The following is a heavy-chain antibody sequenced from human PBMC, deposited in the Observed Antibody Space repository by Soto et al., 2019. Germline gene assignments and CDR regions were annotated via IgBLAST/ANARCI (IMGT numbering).Heavy chain of an antibody. CDR1: GGSISSGGYS. J-gene: IGHJ4*02. D-gene: IGHD3-9*01. CDR2: IYHSGST. Sequence: SETLSLTCAVSGGSISSGGYSWSWIRQPPGKGLEWIGYIYHSGSTYYNLSLKSRVTISVDRSKNQFSLKLSSVTAADTAVYYCARAYDILTGYPYFGYWGQGTLVTVSS. V-gene: IGHV4-30-2*01. CDR3: ARAYDILTGYPYFGY.